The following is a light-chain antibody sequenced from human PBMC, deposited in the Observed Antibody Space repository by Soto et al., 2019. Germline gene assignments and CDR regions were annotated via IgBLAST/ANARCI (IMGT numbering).Light chain of an antibody. V-gene: IGKV1-5*03. Sequence: DIQMTQSPSTLSASVGDRVTITCRASQSISSWLAWYQQKPGKAPKLLIYKASSLESGVPSRFSVSGSGTEFTLTISSLQPDDFATYYCQQYNSYVTVGGGTKVEIK. CDR1: QSISSW. CDR3: QQYNSYVT. CDR2: KAS. J-gene: IGKJ4*01.